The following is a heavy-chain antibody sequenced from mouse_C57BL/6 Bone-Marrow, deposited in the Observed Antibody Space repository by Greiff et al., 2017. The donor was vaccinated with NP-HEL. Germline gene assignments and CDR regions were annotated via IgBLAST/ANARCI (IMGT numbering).Heavy chain of an antibody. J-gene: IGHJ4*01. Sequence: QVQLQQSGPGLVQPSQSLSITCTVSGFSLTSYGVHWVRQSPGKGLEWLGVIWRGGSTDYNAAFMSRLSITKDNSKSQVFFKMNSLQADDTAIYYCAKNSPITTVVAFYAMDYWGQGTSVTVSS. CDR3: AKNSPITTVVAFYAMDY. CDR2: IWRGGST. D-gene: IGHD1-1*01. CDR1: GFSLTSYG. V-gene: IGHV2-5*01.